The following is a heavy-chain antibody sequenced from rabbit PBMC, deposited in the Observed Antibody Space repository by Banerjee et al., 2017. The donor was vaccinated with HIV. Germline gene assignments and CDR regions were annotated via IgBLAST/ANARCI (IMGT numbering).Heavy chain of an antibody. J-gene: IGHJ4*01. D-gene: IGHD6-1*01. Sequence: QSLEESGGDLVKPGASLTLTCTASGFSFSSGYDMCWVRQAPGKGLEWIACIVTGDGNTYYASWAKGRFTISKTSSTTVTLQMTSLTAADTATYFCARDISALYAGYADYDYGGYFNLWGPGTLVTVS. V-gene: IGHV1S40*01. CDR2: IVTGDGNT. CDR3: ARDISALYAGYADYDYGGYFNL. CDR1: GFSFSSGYD.